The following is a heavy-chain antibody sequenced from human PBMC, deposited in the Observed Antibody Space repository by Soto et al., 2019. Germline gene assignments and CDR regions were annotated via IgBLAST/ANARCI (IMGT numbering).Heavy chain of an antibody. Sequence: PXESLKISCKGSGYIFINYWITWVRQMPGKGLEWMGRIDPSDSHINYSPSFEGHVTISVDRSIRTAYLQLRNLRASDTAMYYCARSRVASGVAAFDHWGQGTLVTVSS. CDR2: IDPSDSHI. CDR1: GYIFINYW. V-gene: IGHV5-10-1*01. CDR3: ARSRVASGVAAFDH. J-gene: IGHJ5*02. D-gene: IGHD6-13*01.